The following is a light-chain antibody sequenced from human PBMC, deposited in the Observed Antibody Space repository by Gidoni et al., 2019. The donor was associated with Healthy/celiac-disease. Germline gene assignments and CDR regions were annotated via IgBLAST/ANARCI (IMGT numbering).Light chain of an antibody. CDR3: QQYGSSPET. V-gene: IGKV3-20*01. Sequence: IVLTQSPGTLSLSPGERATLSCRASQSVSSSYLSWYQQKPGQAPRLLIYGAASRATGIPDRVSGSGSGTDFTLTISRLEPEDCAVYYCQQYGSSPETFGQGTKVEIK. J-gene: IGKJ1*01. CDR1: QSVSSSY. CDR2: GAA.